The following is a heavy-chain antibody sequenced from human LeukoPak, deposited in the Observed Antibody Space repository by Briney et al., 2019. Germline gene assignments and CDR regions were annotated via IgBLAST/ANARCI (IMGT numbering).Heavy chain of an antibody. V-gene: IGHV3-33*06. CDR2: IWYDGSNE. CDR1: GFIFSSYG. Sequence: GRSLRLSCAASGFIFSSYGMHWVRQAPGKGLEWVAVIWYDGSNENYADSVKGRFTISRDHSKNTLYLQMNGLRVEDTAVYYCAKEHYGSGSYQGYWGQGTLVTVSS. J-gene: IGHJ4*02. D-gene: IGHD3-10*01. CDR3: AKEHYGSGSYQGY.